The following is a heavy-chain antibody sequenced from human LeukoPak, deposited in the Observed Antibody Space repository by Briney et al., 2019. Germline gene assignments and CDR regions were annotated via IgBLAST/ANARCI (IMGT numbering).Heavy chain of an antibody. D-gene: IGHD6-6*01. CDR3: ARCSIAARLRHFDY. CDR2: ISAYNGNT. V-gene: IGHV1-18*01. CDR1: GYTFTSYG. Sequence: WASVKVSCKASGYTFTSYGISWVRQAAGQGLEWMGWISAYNGNTNYAKKLQGRVTMTTDTSTSTAYMELRSLRSDDTAVYYCARCSIAARLRHFDYWGQGTLVTVSS. J-gene: IGHJ4*02.